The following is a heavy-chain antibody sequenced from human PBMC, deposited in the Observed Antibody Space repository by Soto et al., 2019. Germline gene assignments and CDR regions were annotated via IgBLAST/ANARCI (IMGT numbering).Heavy chain of an antibody. Sequence: GASVKVSCKTSGYTFANYYMHWVRQAPGQGLEWMGVINPSGGSTNYAQKFHGRVTMTRGTSTSTAYMELSSLRSEDTAVYYCARDHPPFDFWSGYTFDYWGQGTLVTVSS. D-gene: IGHD3-3*01. CDR3: ARDHPPFDFWSGYTFDY. V-gene: IGHV1-46*01. CDR2: INPSGGST. CDR1: GYTFANYY. J-gene: IGHJ4*02.